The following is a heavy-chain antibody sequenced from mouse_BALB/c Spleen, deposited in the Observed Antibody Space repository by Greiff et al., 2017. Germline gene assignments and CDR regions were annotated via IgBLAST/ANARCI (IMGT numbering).Heavy chain of an antibody. V-gene: IGHV5-6-5*01. J-gene: IGHJ3*01. CDR3: ATYYGNYEGFAY. CDR2: ISSGGST. CDR1: GFTFSSYA. D-gene: IGHD2-10*01. Sequence: EVQRVESGGGLVKPGGSLKLSCAASGFTFSSYAMSWVRQTPEKRLEWVASISSGGSTYYPDSVKGRFTISRDNARNILYLQMSSLRSEDTAMYYCATYYGNYEGFAYWGQGTLVTVSA.